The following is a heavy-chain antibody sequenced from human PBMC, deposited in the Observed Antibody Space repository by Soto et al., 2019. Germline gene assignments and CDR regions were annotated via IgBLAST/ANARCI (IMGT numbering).Heavy chain of an antibody. CDR2: ISAHNGNT. D-gene: IGHD1-1*01. Sequence: QVHLVQSGAEVKKSGASVKVSCKGSGYDFTTYGITWVRQAPGQGLEWMAWISAHNGNTDYAQKLQGRVTVTRDTSTSTAYMELRSLRSDDTAEYYCARGRYGDYWGQGALVTVSS. V-gene: IGHV1-18*01. CDR3: ARGRYGDY. CDR1: GYDFTTYG. J-gene: IGHJ4*02.